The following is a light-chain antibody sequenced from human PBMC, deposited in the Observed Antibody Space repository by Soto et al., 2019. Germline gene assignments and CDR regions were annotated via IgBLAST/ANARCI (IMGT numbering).Light chain of an antibody. J-gene: IGKJ1*01. CDR2: KAS. CDR3: QQYNNYPRT. Sequence: DIQMTQSPSTLSASVGDRVTITCRASQSISSWLAWYQQKPGKAPNLLIYKASSLESGVPSRFSGSGSGTEFTLTISSLQPDGFATYYCQQYNNYPRTFGQGTKVEI. CDR1: QSISSW. V-gene: IGKV1-5*03.